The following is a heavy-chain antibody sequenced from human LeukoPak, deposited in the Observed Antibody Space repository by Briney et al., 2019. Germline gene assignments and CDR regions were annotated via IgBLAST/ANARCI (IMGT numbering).Heavy chain of an antibody. J-gene: IGHJ5*02. CDR2: IHYSGTN. Sequence: SETLSLTCTVSGGSVSSTSYYWGWIRQPPGKGLEWIGSIHYSGTNYYNPSLKSRVTISVDTSKNQFSLKLISVTAADTAVYYCAKTFDILTGYAVFDPWGRGTLVTVSS. V-gene: IGHV4-39*01. CDR3: AKTFDILTGYAVFDP. CDR1: GGSVSSTSYY. D-gene: IGHD3-9*01.